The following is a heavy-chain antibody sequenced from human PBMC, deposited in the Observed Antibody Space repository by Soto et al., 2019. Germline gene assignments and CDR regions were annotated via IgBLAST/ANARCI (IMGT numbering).Heavy chain of an antibody. CDR3: AKDAVYNDGLWLMDH. Sequence: EVQLLESGGGLVQPGGSLRLSCAASGFPFSTSAMNWVRQAPGKGLECVSGIYGSGRGIEYADSVKGRFTISRDNSKNTVYLQRTDLRADDTAVYYCAKDAVYNDGLWLMDHWGQGTQVTVSS. V-gene: IGHV3-23*05. D-gene: IGHD2-21*01. J-gene: IGHJ4*02. CDR1: GFPFSTSA. CDR2: IYGSGRGI.